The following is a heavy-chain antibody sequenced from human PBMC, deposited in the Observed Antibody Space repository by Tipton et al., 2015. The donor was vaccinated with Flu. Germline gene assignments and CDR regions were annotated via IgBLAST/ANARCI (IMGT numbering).Heavy chain of an antibody. Sequence: LRLSCAVSGDSISSDFYWAWIRQFPGKGLEWIGTVSRTGSTIYNPSLKSRVTISVDMSKNQFSLKLSSVTAADTAVYYCARSMVGIFGVVEGCHGVDVWGQGTTVSVSS. D-gene: IGHD3-3*01. V-gene: IGHV4-38-2*01. CDR1: GDSISSDFY. J-gene: IGHJ6*02. CDR3: ARSMVGIFGVVEGCHGVDV. CDR2: VSRTGST.